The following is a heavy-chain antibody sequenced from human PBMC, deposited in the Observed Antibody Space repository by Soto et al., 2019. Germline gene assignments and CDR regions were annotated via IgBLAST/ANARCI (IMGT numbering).Heavy chain of an antibody. CDR1: LGSFSIYS. D-gene: IGHD2-2*01. V-gene: IGHV1-69*13. J-gene: IGHJ3*02. CDR3: ERGVILLVRAALNKNLAAFDI. Sequence: SVTVSCTDPLGSFSIYSIIWVRQAPRQGLEWMGGVIPIFGTANYAQKFQGRVTITADESTSTAYMELSSLRSEDTAVYYCERGVILLVRAALNKNLAAFDIWGQGIMVTVSS. CDR2: VIPIFGTA.